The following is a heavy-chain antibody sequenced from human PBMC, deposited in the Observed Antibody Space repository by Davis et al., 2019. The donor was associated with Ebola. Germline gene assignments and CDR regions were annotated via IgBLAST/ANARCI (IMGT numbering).Heavy chain of an antibody. D-gene: IGHD1-1*01. V-gene: IGHV6-1*01. CDR2: TWYRSTWHN. Sequence: HSQTLSLTCGISGDSIYTDSSAWNWIRQSPSRGLEWLGRTWYRSTWHNDYAPSVKSRITIKTDTSKNQFSLQLSSVSPEGSAVYYCVRWNHAASFFDHWGQGTLVTVSS. J-gene: IGHJ4*02. CDR3: VRWNHAASFFDH. CDR1: GDSIYTDSSA.